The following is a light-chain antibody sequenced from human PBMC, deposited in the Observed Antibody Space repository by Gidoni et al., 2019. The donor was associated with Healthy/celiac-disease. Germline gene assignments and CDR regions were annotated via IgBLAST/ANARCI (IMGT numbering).Light chain of an antibody. CDR1: QSVSSSY. CDR2: GAS. Sequence: DILLTPSPGTLSLSPGERAPLSCRASQSVSSSYLAWYQQKPGQAPRLLIYGASSRATGIPDRFSGSGSGTDFTLTISRLEPEDFAVYYCQQYGSAPLTFXGXTKVEIK. J-gene: IGKJ4*01. CDR3: QQYGSAPLT. V-gene: IGKV3-20*01.